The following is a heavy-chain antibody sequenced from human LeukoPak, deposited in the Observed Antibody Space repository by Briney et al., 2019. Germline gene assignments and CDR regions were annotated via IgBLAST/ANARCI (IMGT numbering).Heavy chain of an antibody. J-gene: IGHJ4*02. CDR3: VREDTPATANY. Sequence: GGSLRLSCAASGFNFANHAMSWVRQTAGKGLEWVSAISGGGDITYYADSVKGRFTISRDNSKDTLFLQMHSPRPGDTAVYYCVREDTPATANYWGQGTLVTISS. CDR2: ISGGGDIT. CDR1: GFNFANHA. V-gene: IGHV3-23*01. D-gene: IGHD2-21*02.